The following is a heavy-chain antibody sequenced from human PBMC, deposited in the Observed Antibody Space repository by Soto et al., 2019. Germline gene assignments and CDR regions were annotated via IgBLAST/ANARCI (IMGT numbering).Heavy chain of an antibody. V-gene: IGHV1-2*04. J-gene: IGHJ4*02. CDR3: AREITTGYSSGWYGLVDY. Sequence: QVQLVQSGAEVKKPGASVKVSCKASGYTFTGYYMHWVRQAPGQVLEWMGWINPHSGGTNYAQTFQGWVTMTRDTSISTAYMELSRRRSDDTAVYYCAREITTGYSSGWYGLVDYWGQGTLVTVSS. CDR1: GYTFTGYY. CDR2: INPHSGGT. D-gene: IGHD6-19*01.